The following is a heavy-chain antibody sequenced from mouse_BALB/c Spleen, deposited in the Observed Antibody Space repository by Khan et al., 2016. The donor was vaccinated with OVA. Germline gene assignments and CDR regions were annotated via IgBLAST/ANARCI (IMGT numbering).Heavy chain of an antibody. J-gene: IGHJ3*01. D-gene: IGHD1-1*02. CDR1: GFNIKDYY. Sequence: VQLQQAGAELVRSGASVKLSCTASGFNIKDYYIHWLKQRPEQGLEWIGWIDPENGDTEYAPKFQGKATMTADTSSNTAYLQLSSLTSEDTADXSCNTGGGCSAWLAYWGQGTLVTVSA. CDR3: NTGGGCSAWLAY. V-gene: IGHV14-4*02. CDR2: IDPENGDT.